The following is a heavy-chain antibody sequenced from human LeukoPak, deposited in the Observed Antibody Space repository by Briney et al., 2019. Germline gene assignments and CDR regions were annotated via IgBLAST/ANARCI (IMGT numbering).Heavy chain of an antibody. J-gene: IGHJ4*02. CDR1: GFTFSSYW. CDR2: IKQDGSEK. Sequence: GGSLRLSCAASGFTFSSYWMSWVRQAPGKGLEWVANIKQDGSEKYYVDSVNGRFTISRDNAKNSLYLQMNSLRAEDTAVYYCARDSYYDILTGYYNYWGQGTLVTVSS. V-gene: IGHV3-7*01. D-gene: IGHD3-9*01. CDR3: ARDSYYDILTGYYNY.